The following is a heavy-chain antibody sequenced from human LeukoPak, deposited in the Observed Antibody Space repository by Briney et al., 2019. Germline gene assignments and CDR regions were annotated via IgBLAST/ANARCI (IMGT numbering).Heavy chain of an antibody. CDR2: IYTSGST. CDR3: ARDLYYDFWSGYPRGLDP. V-gene: IGHV4-4*07. D-gene: IGHD3-3*01. CDR1: GGSISSYY. J-gene: IGHJ5*02. Sequence: PSETLSLTCTVSGGSISSYYWSWIRQPAGKGLEWIGRIYTSGSTNYNPSLKSRVTMSVDTSKNQFSLKLSSVTAADTAVYYCARDLYYDFWSGYPRGLDPWGQGTLVTVSS.